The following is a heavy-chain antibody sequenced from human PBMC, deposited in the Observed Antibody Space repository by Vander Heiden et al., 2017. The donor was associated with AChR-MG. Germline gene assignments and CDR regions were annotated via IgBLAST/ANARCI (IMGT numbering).Heavy chain of an antibody. Sequence: VQLVQSGAEVKKPGESLKFSCKGSGYSFTIYWIGWVRQMPGKGLGWMGIICRSDSDTRYRPSCQGQVTISADKSISTAYLQWSSLKASDTAMYYCALNPPSSSGYFYDYWGQGPLVTVSS. J-gene: IGHJ4*02. D-gene: IGHD3-22*01. CDR2: ICRSDSDT. CDR1: GYSFTIYW. CDR3: ALNPPSSSGYFYDY. V-gene: IGHV5-51*01.